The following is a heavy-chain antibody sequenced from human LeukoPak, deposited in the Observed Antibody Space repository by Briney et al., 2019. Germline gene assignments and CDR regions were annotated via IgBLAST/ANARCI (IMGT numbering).Heavy chain of an antibody. J-gene: IGHJ6*02. CDR1: GGSFSGYY. Sequence: SETLSLTCGVSGGSFSGYYWSWIRKSPGKGLEWIGEINESGSTDYNPSLMSRVTISLDTSKNQFSLKLSSMTAADTATYYCATVGGLKIRGFMISFGLGGYYSGMDVWGQGTTVRVSS. V-gene: IGHV4-34*01. CDR2: INESGST. CDR3: ATVGGLKIRGFMISFGLGGYYSGMDV. D-gene: IGHD3-10*01.